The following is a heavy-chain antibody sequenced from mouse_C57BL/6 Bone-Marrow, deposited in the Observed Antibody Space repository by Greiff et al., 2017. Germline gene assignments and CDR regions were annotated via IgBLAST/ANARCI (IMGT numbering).Heavy chain of an antibody. J-gene: IGHJ1*03. CDR2: IDPANGNP. Sequence: EVQLQQSVAELVRPGASVKLSCTASGFNITNTYMHWVKQRPEQGLEWIGRIDPANGNPKYAPKFQGQATITPDTSSNTAYLQLSSLTSENTAIYYWAHYYCSSYWYFDVWGTGTTVTVSS. CDR1: GFNITNTY. V-gene: IGHV14-3*01. CDR3: AHYYCSSYWYFDV. D-gene: IGHD1-1*01.